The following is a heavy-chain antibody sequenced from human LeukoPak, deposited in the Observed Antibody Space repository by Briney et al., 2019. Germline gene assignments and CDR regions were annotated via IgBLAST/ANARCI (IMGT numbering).Heavy chain of an antibody. CDR1: GFTFSSYA. CDR3: AKDLCSSALVLMVYANDY. Sequence: GGSLRLSCAASGFTFSSYAMSWVRQAPGKGLEWVSAISGSGGSTYYADSVKGRFTISRDNSKNTLYLQMNSLRAEDTAVYYCAKDLCSSALVLMVYANDYWGQGTLVTVSS. J-gene: IGHJ4*02. CDR2: ISGSGGST. D-gene: IGHD2-8*01. V-gene: IGHV3-23*01.